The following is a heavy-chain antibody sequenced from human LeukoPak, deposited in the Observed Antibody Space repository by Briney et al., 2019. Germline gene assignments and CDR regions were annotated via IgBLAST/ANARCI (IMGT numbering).Heavy chain of an antibody. V-gene: IGHV4-39*01. CDR3: ARHEEEDGYNAKTPDY. D-gene: IGHD5-24*01. CDR1: GLSISGTNYY. J-gene: IGHJ4*02. CDR2: IHYRLPT. Sequence: SETLSLTCDVSGLSISGTNYYRGWIRQPPGMGLEWIGSIHYRLPTFYNPLLKSRVTISVDTSKNQISLRLRSVTAADTAVYYCARHEEEDGYNAKTPDYWGQGTLVTVSS.